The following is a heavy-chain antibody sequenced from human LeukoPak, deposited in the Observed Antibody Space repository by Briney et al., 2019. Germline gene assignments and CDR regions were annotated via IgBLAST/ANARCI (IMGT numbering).Heavy chain of an antibody. CDR3: ARGGYSSYYYYGMDV. V-gene: IGHV1-18*01. CDR1: GYTFTSYG. J-gene: IGHJ6*02. CDR2: ISAYNGNT. Sequence: ASVKVSCKASGYTFTSYGISWVRQAPGQGLEWMGWISAYNGNTNYAQKLQGRVTMTTDTSTSTAYMELRSLRSDDAAVYYRARGGYSSYYYYGMDVWGQGTTVTVSS. D-gene: IGHD6-19*01.